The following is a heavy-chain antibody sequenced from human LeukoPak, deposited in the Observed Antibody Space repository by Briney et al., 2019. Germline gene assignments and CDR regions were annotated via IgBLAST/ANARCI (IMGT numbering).Heavy chain of an antibody. CDR1: GGSISSSSYY. Sequence: SETLSLTCTVSGGSISSSSYYWGWIRQPPGKGLEWIGSIYYSGSTYYNPSLKSRVTISVDASKNQLSLKLSSVTAADTAVYYCARVKIELEPYYYYYMDVWGKGTTVTVSS. D-gene: IGHD1-1*01. CDR2: IYYSGST. CDR3: ARVKIELEPYYYYYMDV. V-gene: IGHV4-39*07. J-gene: IGHJ6*03.